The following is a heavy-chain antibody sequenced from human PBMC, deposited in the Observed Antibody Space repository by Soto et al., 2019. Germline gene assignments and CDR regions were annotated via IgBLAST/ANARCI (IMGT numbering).Heavy chain of an antibody. V-gene: IGHV1-3*01. J-gene: IGHJ2*01. CDR2: INAGNGNT. Sequence: QVQLVQSGAEVKKPGASVKVSCKASGYTFTSYAMHWVRQAPGQRLEWMGWINAGNGNTKYSQKFQGRVTITRDTSVSTAHMELSSLRSEDTAVYYCARGGSLYWYFDLWGRGTLVTVSS. CDR1: GYTFTSYA. D-gene: IGHD1-26*01. CDR3: ARGGSLYWYFDL.